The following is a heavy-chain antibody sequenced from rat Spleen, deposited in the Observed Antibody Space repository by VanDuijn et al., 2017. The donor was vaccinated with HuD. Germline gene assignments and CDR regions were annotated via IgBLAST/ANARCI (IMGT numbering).Heavy chain of an antibody. D-gene: IGHD1-3*01. Sequence: EVQLQESGPGPVKPSQSLSLTCAVTDYSITSSYQWNWIREFPGNKLEWMGYINSAGSTNYNPSLKSRISITRDTSKNQFFLQVNSVNTEDTATYYCAKTTVAYYYVMDAWGQGASVTVSS. CDR1: DYSITSSYQ. CDR2: INSAGST. J-gene: IGHJ4*01. CDR3: AKTTVAYYYVMDA. V-gene: IGHV3-3*01.